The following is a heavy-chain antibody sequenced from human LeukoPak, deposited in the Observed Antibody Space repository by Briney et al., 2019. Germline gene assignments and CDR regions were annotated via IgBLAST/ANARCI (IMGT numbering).Heavy chain of an antibody. D-gene: IGHD3-3*01. J-gene: IGHJ4*02. V-gene: IGHV3-7*01. CDR3: ARDRNTDFWSGYYTNYFDY. CDR2: IKQDGGEK. CDR1: GFTFSSYW. Sequence: PGGSLRLSCAASGFTFSSYWMHWVRHAPGKGLEWVATIKQDGGEKYYVDSVKGRFTISRDNAKNSLSLQMSSLRAEDTAVYYCARDRNTDFWSGYYTNYFDYWGQGTLVIVSS.